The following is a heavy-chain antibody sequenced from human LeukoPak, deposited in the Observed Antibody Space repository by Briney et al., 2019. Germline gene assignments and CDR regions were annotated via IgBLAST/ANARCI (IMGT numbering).Heavy chain of an antibody. CDR1: GFTFSSYW. CDR3: ARQIIGVGHTLDI. J-gene: IGHJ3*02. V-gene: IGHV3-74*01. Sequence: PGGSLRLSCAASGFTFSSYWMHWVRQAPGKGLVWVSRIYSDGTGTNYADSVKGRFTISRDNAMNTLYLQMNSLRAEDTAVYYCARQIIGVGHTLDIWGQGTMVTVSS. D-gene: IGHD3-10*01. CDR2: IYSDGTGT.